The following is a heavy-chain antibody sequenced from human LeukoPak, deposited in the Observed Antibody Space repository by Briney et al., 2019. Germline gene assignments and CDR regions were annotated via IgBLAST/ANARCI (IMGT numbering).Heavy chain of an antibody. J-gene: IGHJ6*03. CDR3: TRGSIAYYYMDV. D-gene: IGHD3-22*01. V-gene: IGHV4-38-2*02. Sequence: RPSETLSLTCTVSGYSISSGYYWGWIRQPPGKGLEWIGSIYHSGSTYYNPSLKSRVTISVDTSKNQFSLKLSSVTAADTAVYYCTRGSIAYYYMDVWGKGTTVTICS. CDR1: GYSISSGYY. CDR2: IYHSGST.